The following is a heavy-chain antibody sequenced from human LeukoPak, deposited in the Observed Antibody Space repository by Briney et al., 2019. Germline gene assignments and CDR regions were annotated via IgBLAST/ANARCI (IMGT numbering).Heavy chain of an antibody. D-gene: IGHD2-15*01. V-gene: IGHV4-59*02. Sequence: PSETLSLTCVVSGVSVSGYYWGWIRQPPGRGLEWIGYVYYSGSTNYNPSFKSRITISVDTSRNQFSLQLSSVTAADTAVYYCARIHRYCSGGACYVLDNWGQGTLVAVSS. CDR2: VYYSGST. CDR1: GVSVSGYY. J-gene: IGHJ4*02. CDR3: ARIHRYCSGGACYVLDN.